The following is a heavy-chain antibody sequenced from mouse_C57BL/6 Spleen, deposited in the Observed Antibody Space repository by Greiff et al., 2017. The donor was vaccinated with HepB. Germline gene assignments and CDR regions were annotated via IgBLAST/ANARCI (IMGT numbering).Heavy chain of an antibody. CDR1: GFTFSSYA. CDR3: TRDGSTMISYWYFDV. D-gene: IGHD2-4*01. V-gene: IGHV5-9-1*02. J-gene: IGHJ1*03. Sequence: EVNVVESGEGLVKPGGSLKLSCAASGFTFSSYAMSWVRQTPEKRLEWVAYISSGGDYIYYADTVKGRFTISRDNARNTLYLQMSSLKSEDTAMYYCTRDGSTMISYWYFDVWGTGTTVTVSS. CDR2: ISSGGDYI.